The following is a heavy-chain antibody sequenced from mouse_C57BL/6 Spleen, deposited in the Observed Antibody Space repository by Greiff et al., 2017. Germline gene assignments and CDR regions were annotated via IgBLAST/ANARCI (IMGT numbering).Heavy chain of an antibody. CDR2: IYPGDGDP. CDR1: GYAFSSSW. D-gene: IGHD1-1*01. J-gene: IGHJ2*01. V-gene: IGHV1-82*01. Sequence: QVQLQQSGPELVKPGASVKISCKASGYAFSSSWLNWVKQRPGKGLEWIGRIYPGDGDPNYNGKFKGKATLTADKSSSTAYMQLSSLTSEDSAVYFCARDGSSAGDFDYWGQGTTLTVSS. CDR3: ARDGSSAGDFDY.